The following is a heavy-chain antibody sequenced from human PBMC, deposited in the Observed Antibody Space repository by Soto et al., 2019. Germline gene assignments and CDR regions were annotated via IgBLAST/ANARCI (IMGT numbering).Heavy chain of an antibody. D-gene: IGHD7-27*01. CDR3: ARDKNWAFDY. CDR1: GLTFSGDS. CDR2: ISGSSKTI. J-gene: IGHJ4*02. V-gene: IGHV3-48*02. Sequence: GGSLRLSCVASGLTFSGDSISWVRQAPGKGLEWVSFISGSSKTIHYADSVKGRFTISRDNAKYSVYLQMNSLRDEDMAVYYCARDKNWAFDYWGQGALVTVSS.